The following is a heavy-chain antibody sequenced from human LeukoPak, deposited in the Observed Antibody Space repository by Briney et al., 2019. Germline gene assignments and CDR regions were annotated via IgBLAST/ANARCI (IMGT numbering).Heavy chain of an antibody. CDR1: GFTFDDYG. V-gene: IGHV3-20*04. D-gene: IGHD6-19*01. Sequence: PGGSLRLSCAASGFTFDDYGMSWVRQAPGKGLEWVSGINWNGGSTGYADSVKGRFTISRDNAENSLYLQMNSLRAEDTALYYCARVRGFELAVAGTAFDYWGQGTLVTVSS. CDR3: ARVRGFELAVAGTAFDY. CDR2: INWNGGST. J-gene: IGHJ4*02.